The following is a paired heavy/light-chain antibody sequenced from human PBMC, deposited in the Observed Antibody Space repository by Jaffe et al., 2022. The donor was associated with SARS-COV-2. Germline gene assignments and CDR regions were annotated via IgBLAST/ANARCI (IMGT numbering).Heavy chain of an antibody. CDR3: ARDRDGDYVTGLYYAFDI. CDR2: ISSSSSTI. CDR1: GFTFSSYS. V-gene: IGHV3-48*01. D-gene: IGHD4-17*01. Sequence: EVQLVESGGGLVQPGGSLRLSCAASGFTFSSYSMNWVRQAPGKGLEWVSYISSSSSTIYYADSVKGRFTISRDNAKNSLYLQMNSLRAEDTAVYYCARDRDGDYVTGLYYAFDIWGQGTMVTVSS. J-gene: IGHJ3*02.
Light chain of an antibody. CDR2: DAS. CDR3: QQYDNPPFT. Sequence: DIQMTQSPSSLSASVGDRVTITCQASQDISNYLNWYQQKPGKAPKLLIYDASNLETGVPSRFSGSGSGTDFTFTISSLQPEDIATYYCQQYDNPPFTFGPGTKVDIK. J-gene: IGKJ3*01. CDR1: QDISNY. V-gene: IGKV1-33*01.